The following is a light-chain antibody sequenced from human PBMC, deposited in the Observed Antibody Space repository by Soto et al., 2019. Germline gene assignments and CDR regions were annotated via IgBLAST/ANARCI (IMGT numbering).Light chain of an antibody. J-gene: IGKJ1*01. CDR2: GAS. CDR3: QHYSTWLLT. CDR1: QSVSSK. V-gene: IGKV3-15*01. Sequence: EIVMTQSPATLSVSPGERATLSCRASQSVSSKLAWYQQKPGQGPRLLIYGASSRATGIPARFSGSGSGTEFTLTISSRQSEDFAVYYWQHYSTWLLTFGQGTKVEIK.